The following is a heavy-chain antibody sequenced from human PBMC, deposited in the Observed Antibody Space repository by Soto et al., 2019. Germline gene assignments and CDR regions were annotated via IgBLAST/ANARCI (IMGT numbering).Heavy chain of an antibody. CDR3: AAGCPPDY. Sequence: EVQLVESGGVLVQPGGSLRVSCAASGFTFSTSWMNWVRQAPGKGLEWVANINGDGSEEYYVDSVRGRFTISRDNVKNSLFLQMNSLRAEDTAVYYCAAGCPPDYWGRGTLVTVSS. CDR1: GFTFSTSW. J-gene: IGHJ4*02. CDR2: INGDGSEE. V-gene: IGHV3-7*01.